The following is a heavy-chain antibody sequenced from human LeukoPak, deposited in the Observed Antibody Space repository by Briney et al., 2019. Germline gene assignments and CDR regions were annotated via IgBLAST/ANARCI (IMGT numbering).Heavy chain of an antibody. CDR3: ARGRVYSSGWYAGSYFDY. Sequence: SETLSLTRAVYGGSFSGYYWSWIRQPPGKGLEWIGEISHSGSTNYNPSLKSRVTISVDTSKNQFSLKLSSVTAADTAVYYCARGRVYSSGWYAGSYFDYWGQGTLVTVSS. CDR1: GGSFSGYY. V-gene: IGHV4-34*01. CDR2: ISHSGST. J-gene: IGHJ4*02. D-gene: IGHD6-19*01.